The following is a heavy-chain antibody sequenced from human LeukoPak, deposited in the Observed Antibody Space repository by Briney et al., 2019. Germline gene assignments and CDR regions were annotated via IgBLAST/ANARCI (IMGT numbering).Heavy chain of an antibody. CDR3: AREGVVPAAPAYYFDY. D-gene: IGHD2-2*01. V-gene: IGHV3-11*01. Sequence: GGSLRLSCAASGFTFSSYAMSWIRQAPGKGLGWVSYISSSGSTIYYADSVKGRFTISRDNAKNSLYLQMNSLRAEDTAVYYCAREGVVPAAPAYYFDYWGQGTLVTVSS. CDR2: ISSSGSTI. CDR1: GFTFSSYA. J-gene: IGHJ4*02.